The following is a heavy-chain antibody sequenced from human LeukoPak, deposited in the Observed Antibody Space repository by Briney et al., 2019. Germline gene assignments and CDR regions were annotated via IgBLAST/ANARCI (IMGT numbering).Heavy chain of an antibody. J-gene: IGHJ4*02. D-gene: IGHD1-26*01. CDR2: IYTSGST. Sequence: SETLSLTCTVSGGSISSYYWSWIRQPAGKGLEWIGRIYTSGSTNYNPSLKSRVTISADKSKNQFSLKLSSVAAADTAVYYCARGGVGATTNFDYWGQGTLVTVSS. CDR3: ARGGVGATTNFDY. CDR1: GGSISSYY. V-gene: IGHV4-4*07.